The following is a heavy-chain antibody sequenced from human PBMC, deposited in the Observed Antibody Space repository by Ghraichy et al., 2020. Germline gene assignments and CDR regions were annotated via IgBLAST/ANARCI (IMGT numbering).Heavy chain of an antibody. D-gene: IGHD3-10*01. Sequence: SETLSLTCAVYGGSFSGYYWSWIRQPPGKGLEWIGEINHSGSTNYNPSIKSRVTISVDTSKNQFSLKLSSVTAADTAVYYCARGRYYYGSGSYLVLRPFDYWGQGTLVTVSS. V-gene: IGHV4-34*01. CDR1: GGSFSGYY. J-gene: IGHJ4*02. CDR2: INHSGST. CDR3: ARGRYYYGSGSYLVLRPFDY.